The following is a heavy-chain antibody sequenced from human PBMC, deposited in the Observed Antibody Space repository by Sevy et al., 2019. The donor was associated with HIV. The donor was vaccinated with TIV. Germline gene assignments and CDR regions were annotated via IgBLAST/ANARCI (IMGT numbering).Heavy chain of an antibody. CDR1: GFMFDDYT. V-gene: IGHV3-9*01. CDR2: INWNSENI. Sequence: GGSLRLSCVGSGFMFDDYTMHWVRQAPGKGLEWVSSINWNSENIGYADSVKGRFTISRNNARSSLFLQMNSLRLEDTALYYCVKANERGIALAGREGLDVWGQGTTVTVSS. CDR3: VKANERGIALAGREGLDV. D-gene: IGHD6-19*01. J-gene: IGHJ6*01.